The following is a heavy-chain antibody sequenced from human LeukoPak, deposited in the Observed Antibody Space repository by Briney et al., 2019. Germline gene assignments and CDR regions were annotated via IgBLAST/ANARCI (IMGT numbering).Heavy chain of an antibody. V-gene: IGHV3-48*01. D-gene: IGHD3-22*01. CDR3: ARDRDSSGYYGFDY. Sequence: GGSLRLSCAASGFTFSSYSMNWVRQAPGKGLEWVSYISSSSSTIYYADSVKGRFTISRDNAKNSLYLQMNSLRAEDTAVYYCARDRDSSGYYGFDYWDQGTLVTVSS. CDR2: ISSSSSTI. J-gene: IGHJ4*02. CDR1: GFTFSSYS.